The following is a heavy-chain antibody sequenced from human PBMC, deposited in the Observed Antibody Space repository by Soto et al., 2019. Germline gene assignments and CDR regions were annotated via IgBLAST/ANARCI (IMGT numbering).Heavy chain of an antibody. D-gene: IGHD2-2*01. CDR3: ARKVLGSTSRPDWWYFDL. CDR1: GFTFINYA. Sequence: EVQLLESGGGLVQPGGSLRLSCVGSGFTFINYAMKWVRQTPGKGLEWVSTISGGGDRTFDADTVKGRFTISRDNSKNTVNLQMNSLGADDTAVYYCARKVLGSTSRPDWWYFDLWGRGTLVTVSS. V-gene: IGHV3-23*01. CDR2: ISGGGDRT. J-gene: IGHJ2*01.